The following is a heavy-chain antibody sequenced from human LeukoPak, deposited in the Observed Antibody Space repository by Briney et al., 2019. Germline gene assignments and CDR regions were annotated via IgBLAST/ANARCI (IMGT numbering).Heavy chain of an antibody. CDR2: INHSGST. Sequence: SETLSLTCTVSGGSISSGGYYWSWIRQPPGKGLEWIGEINHSGSTNYNPSLKSRVTISVDTSKNQFSLKLSSVTAADTAVYYCARHHYDSSGYYYFDYWGQGTLVTVSS. V-gene: IGHV4-39*01. CDR3: ARHHYDSSGYYYFDY. J-gene: IGHJ4*02. CDR1: GGSISSGGYY. D-gene: IGHD3-22*01.